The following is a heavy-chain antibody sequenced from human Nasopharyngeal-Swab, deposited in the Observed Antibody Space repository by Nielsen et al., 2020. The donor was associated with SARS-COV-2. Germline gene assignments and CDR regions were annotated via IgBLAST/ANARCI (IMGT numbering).Heavy chain of an antibody. J-gene: IGHJ4*02. CDR3: ARHALVTKDFDY. V-gene: IGHV4-39*01. D-gene: IGHD4-17*01. Sequence: WIRQPPGKGLEWLGRIYYSGSHYYSPSLRGRVTISVDTSKNKCSLKLSSVTAADTAVYYCARHALVTKDFDYWGQGTLVTVSS. CDR2: IYYSGSH.